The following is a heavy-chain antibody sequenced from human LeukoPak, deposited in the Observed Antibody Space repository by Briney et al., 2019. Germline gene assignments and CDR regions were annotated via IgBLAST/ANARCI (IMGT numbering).Heavy chain of an antibody. Sequence: TSETLSLTCTVSGGSISSYYWSWIRQPAGKGLEWIGRIYTSGSTNYNPSLKSRVTISVDTSKNQFSLKLSSVTAADTAVYYCARGTYYYDSSGYYYVHPDAFDIWGQGTMVTVSS. D-gene: IGHD3-22*01. CDR1: GGSISSYY. J-gene: IGHJ3*02. CDR2: IYTSGST. V-gene: IGHV4-4*07. CDR3: ARGTYYYDSSGYYYVHPDAFDI.